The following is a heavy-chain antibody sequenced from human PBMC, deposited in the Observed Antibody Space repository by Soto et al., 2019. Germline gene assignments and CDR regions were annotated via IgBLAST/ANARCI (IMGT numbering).Heavy chain of an antibody. CDR1: GFTLSDHY. J-gene: IGHJ4*02. CDR3: ARWVSGSPDN. Sequence: EVLLVESGGGLVQPGGSLRLSCAASGFTLSDHYMDWVRQAPGKGLEWVGRTKNKANRYTTEYAASVNGRFTISRDDAKNSLYLQLNSLKTEDTAVYYCARWVSGSPDNWGQGTLVTVSS. D-gene: IGHD1-26*01. V-gene: IGHV3-72*01. CDR2: TKNKANRYTT.